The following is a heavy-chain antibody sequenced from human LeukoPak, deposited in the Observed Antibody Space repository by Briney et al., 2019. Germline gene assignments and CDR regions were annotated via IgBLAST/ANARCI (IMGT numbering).Heavy chain of an antibody. V-gene: IGHV3-23*01. J-gene: IGHJ4*02. Sequence: GGSLRLPCAASGFTFSSYAMSWVRQAPGKGLEWVSAISGSGGSTYYADSVKGRFTISRDNSKNTLYLQMNSLRAEDTAVYYCAREYYDILTGYYTGGVFDYWGQGTLVTVSS. CDR3: AREYYDILTGYYTGGVFDY. D-gene: IGHD3-9*01. CDR2: ISGSGGST. CDR1: GFTFSSYA.